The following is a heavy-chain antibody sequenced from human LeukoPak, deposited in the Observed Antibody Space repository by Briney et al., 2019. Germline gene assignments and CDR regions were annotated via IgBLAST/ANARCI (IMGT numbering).Heavy chain of an antibody. CDR2: INVGNGNT. CDR1: GYTFNSYG. CDR3: ARSVVVAATYYYYYGMDV. Sequence: ASVKVSCKASGYTFNSYGIHWVRQAPGQRLEWMGWINVGNGNTKYSQKFQGRVAIARDTSANTAYMELSSLRSEDTAVYYCARSVVVAATYYYYYGMDVWGQGTTVTVSS. V-gene: IGHV1-3*01. J-gene: IGHJ6*02. D-gene: IGHD2-15*01.